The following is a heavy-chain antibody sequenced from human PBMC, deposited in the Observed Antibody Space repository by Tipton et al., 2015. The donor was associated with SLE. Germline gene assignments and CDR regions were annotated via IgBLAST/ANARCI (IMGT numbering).Heavy chain of an antibody. V-gene: IGHV4-4*07. CDR2: IYTSGST. J-gene: IGHJ2*01. CDR3: ARHLREATVTPLWYFDL. CDR1: GGSISSYY. D-gene: IGHD4-17*01. Sequence: TLSLTCTVSGGSISSYYWSWIRQPAGKGLEWIGHIYTSGSTNYNPSLKSRVTISVDTSKNQFSLKLSSVTAADTAVYYCARHLREATVTPLWYFDLWGRGTLVTVSS.